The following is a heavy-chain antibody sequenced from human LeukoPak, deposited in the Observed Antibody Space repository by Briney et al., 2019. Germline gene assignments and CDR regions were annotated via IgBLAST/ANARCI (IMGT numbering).Heavy chain of an antibody. CDR2: INAGNGNT. D-gene: IGHD3-22*01. Sequence: APVKVSCKAFGYTFTSYAMHWVRQAPGQGLEWMGWINAGNGNTKYSQKFQGRVTITRDTSASTAYMELSSLRSEDTAVYYCARDGDYYDSSGYYYSYAFDIWGQGTMVTVSS. CDR3: ARDGDYYDSSGYYYSYAFDI. CDR1: GYTFTSYA. J-gene: IGHJ3*02. V-gene: IGHV1-3*01.